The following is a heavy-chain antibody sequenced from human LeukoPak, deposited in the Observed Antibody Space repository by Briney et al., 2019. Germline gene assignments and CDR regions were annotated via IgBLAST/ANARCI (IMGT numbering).Heavy chain of an antibody. J-gene: IGHJ4*02. CDR2: IWYDGSNK. CDR3: ARVGVVPAVGHGGPLDY. CDR1: GFTFSSYG. Sequence: PGGSLKLSCAASGFTFSSYGMHWVRQAPGKGLEWVAVIWYDGSNKYYADSVKGRFTISRDNSKNTLYLQMNSLRAEDTAVYYCARVGVVPAVGHGGPLDYWGQGTLVTVSS. D-gene: IGHD2-2*01. V-gene: IGHV3-33*08.